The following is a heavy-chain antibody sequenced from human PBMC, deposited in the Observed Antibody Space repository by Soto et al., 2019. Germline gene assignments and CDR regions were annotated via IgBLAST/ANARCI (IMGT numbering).Heavy chain of an antibody. J-gene: IGHJ4*02. D-gene: IGHD2-2*01. CDR3: AHRPSCGFTSWYGMAFFDH. Sequence: QITLEESGPTLVKPTQPLTLTCYFSGFSLATSGVGVGWIRQPPGQALEWLALVYWDDDKKYSPSLASRLTVTWDTSKNQVVLTVTNMEPADTGTYFWAHRPSCGFTSWYGMAFFDHWGRGILVTVSS. CDR2: VYWDDDK. V-gene: IGHV2-5*02. CDR1: GFSLATSGVG.